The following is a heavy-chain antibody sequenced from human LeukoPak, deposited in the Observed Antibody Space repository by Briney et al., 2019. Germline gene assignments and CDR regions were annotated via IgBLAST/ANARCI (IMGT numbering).Heavy chain of an antibody. CDR1: GGSISDNY. V-gene: IGHV4-59*08. Sequence: SETLSLTCTVSGGSISDNYWSWIRQPPGKGLEWIGYAYYSGHTNYNSSLRSRVTMSLDTSKSQFSLRLSSVTAADTAVYFCAGHPFATPFDYWGPGTLVTVSS. CDR2: AYYSGHT. CDR3: AGHPFATPFDY. J-gene: IGHJ4*02. D-gene: IGHD2-15*01.